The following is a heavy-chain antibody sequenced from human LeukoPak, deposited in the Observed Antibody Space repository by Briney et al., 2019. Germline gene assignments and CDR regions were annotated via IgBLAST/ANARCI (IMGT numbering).Heavy chain of an antibody. CDR1: GFTFSSYA. CDR3: ARDPGYSSGWGAFDI. V-gene: IGHV3-30-3*01. CDR2: ISYDGSNK. Sequence: GGSLRLSCAASGFTFSSYAMHWVRQAPGKGLGWVAVISYDGSNKYYADSVKGRFTISRDNSKNTLYLQMNSLRAEDTAVYYCARDPGYSSGWGAFDIWGQGTMVTVSS. J-gene: IGHJ3*02. D-gene: IGHD6-19*01.